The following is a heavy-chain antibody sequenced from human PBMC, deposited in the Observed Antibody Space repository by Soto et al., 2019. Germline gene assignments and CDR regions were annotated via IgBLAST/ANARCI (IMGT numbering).Heavy chain of an antibody. CDR3: ASSTLGNFDWLLPDY. Sequence: QVQLVESGGGVVQPGRSLRLSCAASGFTFSSYAMHWVRQAPGKGLEWVAVISYDGSNKYYADSVKGRFTISRDNSKNTLYLQMNSLRAEDTAVYYCASSTLGNFDWLLPDYWGQGTLVTVSS. V-gene: IGHV3-30-3*01. CDR2: ISYDGSNK. D-gene: IGHD3-9*01. CDR1: GFTFSSYA. J-gene: IGHJ4*02.